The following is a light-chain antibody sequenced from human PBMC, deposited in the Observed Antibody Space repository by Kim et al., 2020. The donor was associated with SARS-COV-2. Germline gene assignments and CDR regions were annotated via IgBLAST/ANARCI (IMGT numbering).Light chain of an antibody. V-gene: IGKV1-27*01. J-gene: IGKJ2*01. Sequence: SASAGERVTLTCRASQGVSNNLVWYQQKPGKEPRLLIYAASTMQSGVPSRLSGSGAGTDFTLTISSLQPEDVAAYYCQQYNNGPYNFGQGTKLEI. CDR1: QGVSNN. CDR2: AAS. CDR3: QQYNNGPYN.